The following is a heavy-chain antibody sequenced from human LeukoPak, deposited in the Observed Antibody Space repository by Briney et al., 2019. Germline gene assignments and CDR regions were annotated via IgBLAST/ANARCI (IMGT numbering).Heavy chain of an antibody. Sequence: PGGSLRLSCAASGFTFSSYGMHWVRQAPGKGLEWVAVISYDGSNKYYADSVKGRFTISRDNSKNTLYLQMNSLRAEDTAVYYCAKDGALYSGSYLCDHWGQGTLVTVSS. V-gene: IGHV3-30*18. J-gene: IGHJ4*02. CDR3: AKDGALYSGSYLCDH. CDR2: ISYDGSNK. CDR1: GFTFSSYG. D-gene: IGHD1-26*01.